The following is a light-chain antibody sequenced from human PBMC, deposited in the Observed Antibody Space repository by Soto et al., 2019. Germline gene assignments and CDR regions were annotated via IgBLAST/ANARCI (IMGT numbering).Light chain of an antibody. V-gene: IGKV3-15*01. J-gene: IGKJ1*01. CDR3: QQYVNWPLTWT. CDR2: GAS. CDR1: QSIRTN. Sequence: EIVLTQSPATLSVSAGGTVTLSCRASQSIRTNVAWYQPISGQAPRLLVYGASTRATGVPARFSGSGSGTEFTRTISSLQSEDSAFYYRQQYVNWPLTWTFGPGSKVQIK.